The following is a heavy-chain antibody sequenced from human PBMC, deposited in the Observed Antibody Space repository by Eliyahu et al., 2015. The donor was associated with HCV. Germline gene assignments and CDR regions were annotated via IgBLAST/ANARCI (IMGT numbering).Heavy chain of an antibody. V-gene: IGHV3-21*01. CDR2: ISSSSSYI. J-gene: IGHJ3*02. D-gene: IGHD7-27*01. Sequence: EVQLVESGGGLVKPGGSLRLSCAASGFTFSSYSMNWVRQAPGKGLEWVSSISSSSSYIYYADSVKGRFTISRDNAKNSLYLQMNSLRAEDTAVYYCARVVTGDKATSAFDIWGQGTMVTVSS. CDR1: GFTFSSYS. CDR3: ARVVTGDKATSAFDI.